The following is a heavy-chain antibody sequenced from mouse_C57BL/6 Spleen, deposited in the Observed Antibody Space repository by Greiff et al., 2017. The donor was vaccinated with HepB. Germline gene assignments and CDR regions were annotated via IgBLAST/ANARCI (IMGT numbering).Heavy chain of an antibody. D-gene: IGHD2-5*01. CDR1: GFTFSSYA. CDR2: ISSGGDYI. V-gene: IGHV5-9-1*02. J-gene: IGHJ3*01. Sequence: EVHLVESGEGLVKPGGSLKLSCAASGFTFSSYAMSWVRQTPEKRLEWVAYISSGGDYIYYADTVKGRFTISRDNARNTLYLQMSSLKSEDTAMYYCTREGPAYYSNYVGFAYWGQGTLVTVSA. CDR3: TREGPAYYSNYVGFAY.